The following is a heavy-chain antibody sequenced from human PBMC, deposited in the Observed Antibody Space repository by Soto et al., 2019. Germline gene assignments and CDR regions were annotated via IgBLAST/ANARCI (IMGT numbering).Heavy chain of an antibody. CDR1: GGSFSGYY. V-gene: IGHV4-34*12. CDR2: IIHTGNT. D-gene: IGHD2-2*01. CDR3: ARRYCTSTSCLAGFDP. J-gene: IGHJ5*02. Sequence: SETLSLTCAVYGGSFSGYYWSWIRQPPGKGLEWIGEIIHTGNTKYNPSLKSRVTISVDTSKNQFSLKLTSVTAADTALYYCARRYCTSTSCLAGFDPWGRGTLVTVSS.